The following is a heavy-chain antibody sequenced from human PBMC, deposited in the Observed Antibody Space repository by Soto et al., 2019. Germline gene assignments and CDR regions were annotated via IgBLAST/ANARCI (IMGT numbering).Heavy chain of an antibody. J-gene: IGHJ3*02. CDR1: GFTFSSYS. D-gene: IGHD4-17*01. Sequence: GGSLRLSCAASGFTFSSYSMNWVRQAPGKGLEWVSSISSSSSYIYYADSVKGRFTISRDNAKNSLYLQMNSLRAEDTAVYYCARDLGVTHDYGDYVDDAFDIWGQGTMGTVSS. V-gene: IGHV3-21*01. CDR3: ARDLGVTHDYGDYVDDAFDI. CDR2: ISSSSSYI.